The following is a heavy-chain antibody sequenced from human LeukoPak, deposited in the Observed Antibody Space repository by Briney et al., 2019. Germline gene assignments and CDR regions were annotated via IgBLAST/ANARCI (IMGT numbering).Heavy chain of an antibody. V-gene: IGHV3-23*01. CDR2: ISGSGDST. Sequence: PGGSLRLSCAASGFIFSTYVMTWVRQAPGQGLEWVSVISGSGDSTDYADSVKGRFTISRDNAKNTLYLHMNSLRAEDTAIYFCAKGSGGLAFHWGQGTLVTVSS. CDR3: AKGSGGLAFH. CDR1: GFIFSTYV. D-gene: IGHD2-15*01. J-gene: IGHJ4*02.